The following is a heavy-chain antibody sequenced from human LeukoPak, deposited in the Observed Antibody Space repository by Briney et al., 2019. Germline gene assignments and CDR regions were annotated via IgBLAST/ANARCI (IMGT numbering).Heavy chain of an antibody. CDR3: VRDGDAYNFDY. CDR1: GFTFRSYW. CDR2: VKFDGSYT. J-gene: IGHJ4*02. Sequence: GGSLRLSCAAAGFTFRSYWMHWVRQAPGKGLVWVSRVKFDGSYTNYVDSVKGRFTISRDNAKNTLYLQMNSLRFEDTGIYYCVRDGDAYNFDYWGQGTLVTVSS. V-gene: IGHV3-74*01. D-gene: IGHD5-24*01.